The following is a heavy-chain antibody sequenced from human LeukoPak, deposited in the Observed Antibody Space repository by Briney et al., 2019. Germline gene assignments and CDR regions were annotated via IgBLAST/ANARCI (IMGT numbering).Heavy chain of an antibody. CDR3: ANLGNWNDVRDY. D-gene: IGHD1-20*01. Sequence: TGGSLRLSCAASGFAFISYAMTWVRQAPGKGLEWVSAISAGGGTILYADSVKGRFTISRDNSKNTLYLQMNSLRAEDTAVYYCANLGNWNDVRDYWGQGTLVTVSS. CDR1: GFAFISYA. CDR2: ISAGGGTI. J-gene: IGHJ4*02. V-gene: IGHV3-23*01.